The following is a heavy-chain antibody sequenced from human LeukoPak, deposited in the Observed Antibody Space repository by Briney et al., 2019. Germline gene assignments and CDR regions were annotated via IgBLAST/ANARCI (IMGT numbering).Heavy chain of an antibody. CDR3: VKDGSTVTTPKFNY. CDR1: GFTFSSYA. V-gene: IGHV3-64D*06. Sequence: PGGSLRLSCSASGFTFSSYAMHWARQAPGKGLEYVSAISSNGGSTYYADSVKGRFTISRDNSKNTLYLQMSSLRAEDTAVYYCVKDGSTVTTPKFNYWGQGTLVTVSS. D-gene: IGHD4-17*01. CDR2: ISSNGGST. J-gene: IGHJ4*02.